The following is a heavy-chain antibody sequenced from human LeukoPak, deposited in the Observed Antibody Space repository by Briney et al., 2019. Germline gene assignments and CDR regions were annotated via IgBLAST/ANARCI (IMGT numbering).Heavy chain of an antibody. CDR2: ISTSSSAM. D-gene: IGHD2-15*01. CDR3: ARDRGGGYSRYFDY. V-gene: IGHV3-48*04. CDR1: GFTFSTYG. J-gene: IGHJ4*02. Sequence: TGGSLRLSCAASGFTFSTYGMNWVRQAPGKGLEWLSYISTSSSAMYYADSVKGRFTISGDNAKNSLYLQMNSLRAEDTAVYYCARDRGGGYSRYFDYWGQGTLVTVSS.